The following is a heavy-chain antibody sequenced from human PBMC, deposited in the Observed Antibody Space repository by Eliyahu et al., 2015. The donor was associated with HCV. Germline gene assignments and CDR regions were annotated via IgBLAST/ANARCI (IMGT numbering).Heavy chain of an antibody. CDR1: GGSIPTYX. Sequence: QVQLQESGPGLVKPSETLSLTCTXSGGSIPTYXXSWXRQPPGKGLEWIGYIHYRGSTXYNPSLKSRVTISLDTSKNQFSLNLTSVTAADTAMYYCASGGGGIAVTGTGGWFDPWGQGTLVTVSS. CDR3: ASGGGGIAVTGTGGWFDP. D-gene: IGHD6-19*01. J-gene: IGHJ5*02. V-gene: IGHV4-59*01. CDR2: IHYRGST.